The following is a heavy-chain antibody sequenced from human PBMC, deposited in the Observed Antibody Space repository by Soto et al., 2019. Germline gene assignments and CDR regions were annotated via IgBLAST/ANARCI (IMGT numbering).Heavy chain of an antibody. CDR1: GFTLRGRP. CDR3: ARGCFGPDV. J-gene: IGHJ6*04. CDR2: IDNAGTDS. D-gene: IGHD3-10*01. V-gene: IGHV3-74*01. Sequence: EVQLVESGGGLVQPGGSLRLSCAASGFTLRGRPMHWVRQAPGKGLVWVSGIDNAGTDSTYADSVKGRLTSSRDNAKNMLYLQMNSLRVKDVGAYYGARGCFGPDVWGKGTTVSVSS.